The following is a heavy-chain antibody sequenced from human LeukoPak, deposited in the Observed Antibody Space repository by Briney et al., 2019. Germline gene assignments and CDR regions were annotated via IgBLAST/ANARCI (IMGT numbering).Heavy chain of an antibody. Sequence: SETLSLTCTVSGDSIIGYYWSWIRQPPGKGLEWIGYIHYSGSTNYNPSLKSRVTISVDTSRNQFSLKLSSVTAADTAVYYCASRKKDIVVVPAFDYWGRGTLVTVSS. CDR2: IHYSGST. V-gene: IGHV4-59*12. CDR3: ASRKKDIVVVPAFDY. D-gene: IGHD2-2*01. J-gene: IGHJ4*02. CDR1: GDSIIGYY.